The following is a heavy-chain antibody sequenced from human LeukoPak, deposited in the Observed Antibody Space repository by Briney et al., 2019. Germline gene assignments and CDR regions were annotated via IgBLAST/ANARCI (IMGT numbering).Heavy chain of an antibody. CDR2: IYYSGST. V-gene: IGHV4-59*05. J-gene: IGHJ4*02. CDR3: ARLVVSSWYHEVLLGRDY. CDR1: GGSISSYY. Sequence: SETLSLTCTVSGGSISSYYWSWIRQPAGKGLEWIGSIYYSGSTYYNPSLKSRVTISVDTSKNQFSLKLSSVTAADTAVYYCARLVVSSWYHEVLLGRDYWGQGTLVTVSS. D-gene: IGHD6-13*01.